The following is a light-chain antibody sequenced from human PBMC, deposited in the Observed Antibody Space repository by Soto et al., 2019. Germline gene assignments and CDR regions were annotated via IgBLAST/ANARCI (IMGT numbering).Light chain of an antibody. V-gene: IGLV2-14*01. CDR3: SSYTGSSNLV. CDR1: SSDFGDYDY. CDR2: EVS. Sequence: QSVLTQPASVSGSPGQSITISCTGTSSDFGDYDYVSWYLQHPGKVPKLMIYEVSNRPSGVSNRFSGSKSGNTASLTSSGLQAEDEADYYCSSYTGSSNLVFGTGTKLTGL. J-gene: IGLJ1*01.